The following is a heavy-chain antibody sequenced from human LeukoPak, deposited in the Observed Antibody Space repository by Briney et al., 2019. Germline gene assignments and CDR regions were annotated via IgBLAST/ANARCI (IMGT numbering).Heavy chain of an antibody. CDR2: INPNSGGT. Sequence: ASVKVSCKASGYTFTGYYMHWVRQAPGQGLEWMGRINPNSGGTNYAQKFQGRVTMTRDTPISTAYMELSRLRSDDTAVYYCARGLRDGYCSGGSCYSAIWGQGTLVTVSS. D-gene: IGHD2-15*01. CDR3: ARGLRDGYCSGGSCYSAI. V-gene: IGHV1-2*06. CDR1: GYTFTGYY. J-gene: IGHJ4*02.